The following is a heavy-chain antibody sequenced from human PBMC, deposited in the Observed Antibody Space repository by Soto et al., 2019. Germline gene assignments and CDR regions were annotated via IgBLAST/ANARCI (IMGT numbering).Heavy chain of an antibody. CDR1: GFTFSSYA. CDR3: VKDLALLCFGELSWGVY. V-gene: IGHV3-64D*08. D-gene: IGHD3-10*01. J-gene: IGHJ4*02. Sequence: GGSLRLSCSASGFTFSSYAMHWVRQAPGKGLEYVSAISSNGGSTYYADSVKGRFTISRDNSKNTLYLQMSRLRAEDAAVYYCVKDLALLCFGELSWGVYWGQGTLVTVSS. CDR2: ISSNGGST.